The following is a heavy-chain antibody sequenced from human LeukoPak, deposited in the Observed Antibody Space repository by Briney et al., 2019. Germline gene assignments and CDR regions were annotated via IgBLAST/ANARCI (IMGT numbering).Heavy chain of an antibody. CDR1: GFTFSSYS. J-gene: IGHJ3*02. Sequence: GGSLRLSCAASGFTFSSYSMNWVRQAPGKGLEWVSSISSSSSYIYYADSVKGRFTISRDNAKNSLYLQMNSLRAEDTAVYYCARGYSSGWYSNDAFDIWGQGTMVTVSS. D-gene: IGHD6-19*01. CDR2: ISSSSSYI. CDR3: ARGYSSGWYSNDAFDI. V-gene: IGHV3-21*01.